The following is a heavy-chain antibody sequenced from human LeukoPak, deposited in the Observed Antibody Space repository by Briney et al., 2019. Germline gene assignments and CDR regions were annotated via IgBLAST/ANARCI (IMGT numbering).Heavy chain of an antibody. CDR2: IYYSGST. J-gene: IGHJ4*02. CDR1: GGSISSYY. Sequence: SETLSLTCTVSGGSISSYYWSWIRQPPGKGLEWIGYIYYSGSTNYNPSLKSRVTISLGMSKNQFSLKLSSVTAADTAVYYCARLPMAVTPHVDYWGQGTLVTVSS. V-gene: IGHV4-59*01. D-gene: IGHD2-21*02. CDR3: ARLPMAVTPHVDY.